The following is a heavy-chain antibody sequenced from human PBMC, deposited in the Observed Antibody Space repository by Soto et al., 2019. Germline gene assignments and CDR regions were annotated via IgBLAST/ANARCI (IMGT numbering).Heavy chain of an antibody. CDR2: INQDVTEK. Sequence: HPGGSLRLSCAASGFTFSNYWMSWVRQAPGKGLEWVANINQDVTEKNFLDSVMGRFTISRDNAKSSLLLQMNSLRVEDTAVYYCARDRGYSTFDYWGQGTPVTVSS. V-gene: IGHV3-7*03. CDR3: ARDRGYSTFDY. D-gene: IGHD4-4*01. J-gene: IGHJ4*01. CDR1: GFTFSNYW.